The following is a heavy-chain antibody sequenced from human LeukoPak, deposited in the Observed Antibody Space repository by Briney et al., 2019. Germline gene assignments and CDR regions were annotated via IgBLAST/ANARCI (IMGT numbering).Heavy chain of an antibody. CDR1: GYTLTELS. CDR2: FDPEDGET. D-gene: IGHD3-16*02. J-gene: IGHJ4*02. CDR3: ATNDYVWESYRYFDY. V-gene: IGHV1-24*01. Sequence: GASVKVSCKVSGYTLTELSMHWVRQAPGKGLEWMGGFDPEDGETISAQKFQGRVSMTEDTSTDTAYMELSSLRSEDTAVYYCATNDYVWESYRYFDYWGQGTLVTVSS.